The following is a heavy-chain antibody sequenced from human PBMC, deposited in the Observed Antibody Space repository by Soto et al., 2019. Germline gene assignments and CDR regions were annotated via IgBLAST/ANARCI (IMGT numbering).Heavy chain of an antibody. CDR1: GFTFDDYA. Sequence: ELQMVASGGGLVQPGRSLRLSCAASGFTFDDYAMHWVRQAPGKGLEWVSGIAWDSNKKHYADSVKGRFTISRDNAKNSLYLQMDSLRPEDTAFYYCAKDNGFSLSRQGDWFDPWGQGTLVTVSS. CDR2: IAWDSNKK. D-gene: IGHD2-8*01. CDR3: AKDNGFSLSRQGDWFDP. V-gene: IGHV3-9*01. J-gene: IGHJ5*02.